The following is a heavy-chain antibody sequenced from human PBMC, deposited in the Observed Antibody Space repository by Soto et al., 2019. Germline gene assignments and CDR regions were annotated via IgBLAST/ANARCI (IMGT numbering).Heavy chain of an antibody. J-gene: IGHJ6*02. Sequence: RRLSCAASGFTFSSYGMHWVRQAPGKGLEWVAVIWYDGSNKYYADSVKGRFTISRDNSKNTLYLQMNSLRAEDTAVYYCARDPRGATKRYYYYYGMDVWGQGTTVTVYS. CDR3: ARDPRGATKRYYYYYGMDV. V-gene: IGHV3-33*01. D-gene: IGHD1-26*01. CDR1: GFTFSSYG. CDR2: IWYDGSNK.